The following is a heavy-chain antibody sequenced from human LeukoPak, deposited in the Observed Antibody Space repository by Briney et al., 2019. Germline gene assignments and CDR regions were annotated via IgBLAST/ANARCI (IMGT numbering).Heavy chain of an antibody. Sequence: GGSLRLSCAASGFTFSSYAMSWVRQAPGKGLEWVSAISGSGGSTYYADSVKGRFTISRDNSKNTLYLQMNCLRAEDTAVYYCEIMITFGGVIIDYWGQGTLVTVSS. CDR1: GFTFSSYA. J-gene: IGHJ4*02. CDR2: ISGSGGST. V-gene: IGHV3-23*01. CDR3: EIMITFGGVIIDY. D-gene: IGHD3-16*01.